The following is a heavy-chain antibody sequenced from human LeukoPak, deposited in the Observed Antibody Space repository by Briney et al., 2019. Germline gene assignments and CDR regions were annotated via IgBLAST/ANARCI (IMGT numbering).Heavy chain of an antibody. D-gene: IGHD3-3*01. CDR3: ARLRFLEWLFPWFDP. V-gene: IGHV4-59*08. J-gene: IGHJ5*02. Sequence: SETLSLTCTVSGGSISSYYWSWIRQPPGKGLEWNGYISYSGSTKYNPSLKSRATISVDASKNQFSLKLTSVTAADTAVYYCARLRFLEWLFPWFDPWGQGILVTVSS. CDR1: GGSISSYY. CDR2: ISYSGST.